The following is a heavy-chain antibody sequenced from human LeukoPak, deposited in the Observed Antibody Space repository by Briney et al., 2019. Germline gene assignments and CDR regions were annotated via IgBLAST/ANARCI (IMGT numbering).Heavy chain of an antibody. CDR1: GFTFSSYA. CDR2: ISGSGGST. Sequence: GGSLRLSCAASGFTFSSYAMSWVRQAPGKGLEWVSAISGSGGSTYYADSVKGRFTISRDNSKNTLYLQMNSLRAEDTAVYYCARVLGVTSSGWSGGWFDPWGQGTLVTVSS. V-gene: IGHV3-23*01. D-gene: IGHD6-19*01. CDR3: ARVLGVTSSGWSGGWFDP. J-gene: IGHJ5*02.